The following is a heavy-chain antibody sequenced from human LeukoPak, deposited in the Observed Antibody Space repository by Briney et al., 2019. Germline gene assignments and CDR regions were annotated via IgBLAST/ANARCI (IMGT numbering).Heavy chain of an antibody. D-gene: IGHD3-10*01. CDR2: IYYSGNT. CDR1: GVSISSSNSY. CDR3: ARHIHYGSGPNWFDP. Sequence: SETLSLTCTVSGVSISSSNSYWGWIRQPPGKGLEWIGSIYYSGNTYYNASLKSQVSISIDTSKNQFSLRLTSVTAADTAVYYCARHIHYGSGPNWFDPWGQGTLVTVSS. J-gene: IGHJ5*02. V-gene: IGHV4-39*01.